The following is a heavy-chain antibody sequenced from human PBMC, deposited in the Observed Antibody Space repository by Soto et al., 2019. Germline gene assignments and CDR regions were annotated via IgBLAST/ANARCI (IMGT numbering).Heavy chain of an antibody. CDR3: ARVRSEDDPNDDLDP. V-gene: IGHV3-53*01. CDR1: RVSVISNY. D-gene: IGHD1-1*01. Sequence: VVSRTLSWAATRVSVISNYLSWGRQAPGKGLEWVSVIYSGGSTYYADSVKGRFAISRDNSKNTLYLQMNSLRAEDTAVYYCARVRSEDDPNDDLDPWGRRAVLTVSS. CDR2: IYSGGST. J-gene: IGHJ2*01.